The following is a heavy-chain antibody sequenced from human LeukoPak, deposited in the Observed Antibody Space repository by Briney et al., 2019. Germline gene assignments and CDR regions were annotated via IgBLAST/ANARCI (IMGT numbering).Heavy chain of an antibody. CDR1: GFTFSSYW. Sequence: GGSLRLSCAASGFTFSSYWMHWVRQARGKGLVWVSRINTDGSTTTYADSVKGRFTISRDNAKNTLYLQMNSLRAEDTAVYYCARDHRDIVAMIFPHWGQGTLVTVSS. D-gene: IGHD5-12*01. V-gene: IGHV3-74*01. CDR3: ARDHRDIVAMIFPH. CDR2: INTDGSTT. J-gene: IGHJ4*02.